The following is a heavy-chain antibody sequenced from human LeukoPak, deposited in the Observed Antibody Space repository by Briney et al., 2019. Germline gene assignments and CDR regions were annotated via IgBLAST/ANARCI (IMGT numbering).Heavy chain of an antibody. CDR1: GFTFSSYG. CDR3: AKDGVYDILTGYPANYFDY. D-gene: IGHD3-9*01. J-gene: IGHJ4*02. CDR2: ISYDGSNK. Sequence: HPGGSLRLSCAASGFTFSSYGMHWVRQAPGKGLEWVAVISYDGSNKYYADSVKGRFTISRDNSKNTLYLQMNSLRAEDTAVYYCAKDGVYDILTGYPANYFDYWGQGTLVTVSS. V-gene: IGHV3-30*18.